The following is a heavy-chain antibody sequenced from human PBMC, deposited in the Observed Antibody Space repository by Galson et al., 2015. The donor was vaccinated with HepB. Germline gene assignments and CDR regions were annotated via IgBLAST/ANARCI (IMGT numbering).Heavy chain of an antibody. CDR2: INPNSGGT. CDR1: GYTFTGYH. Sequence: SVKVSCKASGYTFTGYHMHWVRQAPGQGLEWMGWINPNSGGTNYAQKFQGWVTMTRDTSISTAYMELSRLRSDDTAVYYCARRGSGSYWDFDYWGQGTLVTVSS. CDR3: ARRGSGSYWDFDY. V-gene: IGHV1-2*04. J-gene: IGHJ4*02. D-gene: IGHD3-10*01.